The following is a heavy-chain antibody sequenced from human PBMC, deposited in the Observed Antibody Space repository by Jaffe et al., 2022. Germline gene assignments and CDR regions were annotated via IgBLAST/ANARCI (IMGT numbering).Heavy chain of an antibody. CDR2: ISGSGGST. D-gene: IGHD3-3*01. CDR3: AKDLGYDFWSGYSNWFDP. V-gene: IGHV3-23*01. Sequence: EVQLLESGGGLVQPGGSLRLSCAASGFTFSSYAMSWVRQAPGKGLEWVSAISGSGGSTYYADSVKGRFTISRDNSKNTLYLQMNSLRAEDTAVYYCAKDLGYDFWSGYSNWFDPWGQGTLVTVSS. CDR1: GFTFSSYA. J-gene: IGHJ5*02.